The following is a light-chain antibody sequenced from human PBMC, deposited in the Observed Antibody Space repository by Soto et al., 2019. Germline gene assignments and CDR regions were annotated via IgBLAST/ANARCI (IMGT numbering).Light chain of an antibody. CDR2: KAS. CDR1: QSISSW. Sequence: DIQMTQSPSTLSASVGDRVTITCRASQSISSWLAWYQQKPGKAPKLLIYKASSLGRGVPSRFSGSGSGTDFTLTISSLQPDDSATYYCQHYNTYTWTFGLGTKVDIK. J-gene: IGKJ1*01. CDR3: QHYNTYTWT. V-gene: IGKV1-5*03.